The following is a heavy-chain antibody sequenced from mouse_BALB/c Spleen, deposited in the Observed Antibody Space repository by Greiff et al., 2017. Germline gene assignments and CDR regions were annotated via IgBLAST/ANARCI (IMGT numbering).Heavy chain of an antibody. CDR2: INPSNGGT. D-gene: IGHD1-1*01. CDR3: TRDGNWFAY. V-gene: IGHV1S81*02. CDR1: GYTFTSYY. Sequence: QVQLQQSGAELVKPGASVKLSCKASGYTFTSYYMYWVKQRPGQGLEWIGEINPSNGGTNFNEKFKSKATLTVDKSSSTAYMQLSSLTSEDSAVYYCTRDGNWFAYWGQGTLVTVSA. J-gene: IGHJ3*01.